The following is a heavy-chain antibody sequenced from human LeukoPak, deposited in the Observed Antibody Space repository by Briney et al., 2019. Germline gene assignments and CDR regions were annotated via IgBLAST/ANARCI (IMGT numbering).Heavy chain of an antibody. D-gene: IGHD6-19*01. Sequence: GGSLRLSCAASGFTFSTYWMHWVRQAPGKGLEWVSRINSDGTTTNYADSVKGRFTISGDNAKNTLYLQMNTLRVEDTAVYYCARAGWYRWDYWGQGTLVTVSS. V-gene: IGHV3-74*01. CDR2: INSDGTTT. CDR1: GFTFSTYW. J-gene: IGHJ4*02. CDR3: ARAGWYRWDY.